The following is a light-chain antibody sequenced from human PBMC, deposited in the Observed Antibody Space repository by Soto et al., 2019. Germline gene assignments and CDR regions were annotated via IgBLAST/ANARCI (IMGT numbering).Light chain of an antibody. CDR2: AAS. Sequence: DIQMTQAPSSVSASVGDRVTITCRASQDINNRVAWFQQRPGRAPTYLIQAASILQSGFLSRFSATRSGTEFILTIDSRQPEDFATYCWLHVKNVPRTLGRGT. V-gene: IGKV1-12*01. CDR1: QDINNR. J-gene: IGKJ1*01. CDR3: LHVKNVPRT.